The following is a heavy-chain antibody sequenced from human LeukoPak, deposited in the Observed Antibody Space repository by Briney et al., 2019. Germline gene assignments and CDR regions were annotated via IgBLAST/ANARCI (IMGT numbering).Heavy chain of an antibody. J-gene: IGHJ5*02. Sequence: KSSETLSLTCTVSGGSISSSSYYWGWIRQPPGKGLEWIGSIYYSGSTYYNPSLKSRVTISVDTSKNQFSLKLSSVTAADTAVYYCARVAAAGSSTVWDVWFDPWGQGTLVTVSS. CDR3: ARVAAAGSSTVWDVWFDP. D-gene: IGHD6-13*01. CDR1: GGSISSSSYY. CDR2: IYYSGST. V-gene: IGHV4-39*01.